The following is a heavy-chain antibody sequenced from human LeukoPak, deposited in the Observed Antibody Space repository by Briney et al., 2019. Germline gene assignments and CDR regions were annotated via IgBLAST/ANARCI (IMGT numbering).Heavy chain of an antibody. CDR3: ASSPAYSSSWYAIDT. D-gene: IGHD6-13*01. CDR1: GVTFSNYD. CDR2: IGTAGDT. V-gene: IGHV3-13*01. J-gene: IGHJ5*02. Sequence: PGGSLRLSCAASGVTFSNYDMHWVRQAAGKGLEWVSGIGTAGDTYYPGSVKGRFTISRENAKNSLYLHMNSLSAGDTAMYYCASSPAYSSSWYAIDTWGQGTLVTVSS.